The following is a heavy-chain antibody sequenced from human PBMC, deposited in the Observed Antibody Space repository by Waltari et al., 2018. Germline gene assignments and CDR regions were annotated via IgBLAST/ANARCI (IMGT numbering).Heavy chain of an antibody. V-gene: IGHV1-2*02. Sequence: WVRQAPGQGLEWMGWINPNSGGTNYAQKFQGRVTMTRDTSISTAYMELSRLRSDDTAVYYCARDTPYSSSWYGGYYYYGMDVWGQGTTVTVSS. D-gene: IGHD6-13*01. CDR3: ARDTPYSSSWYGGYYYYGMDV. CDR2: INPNSGGT. J-gene: IGHJ6*02.